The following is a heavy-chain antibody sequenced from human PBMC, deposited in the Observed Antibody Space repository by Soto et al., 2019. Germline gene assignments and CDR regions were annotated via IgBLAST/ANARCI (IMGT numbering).Heavy chain of an antibody. D-gene: IGHD6-13*01. CDR3: ARAGSSSWSNLLDY. CDR1: GGSISSYY. V-gene: IGHV4-59*01. J-gene: IGHJ4*02. Sequence: SETLSLTCTVSGGSISSYYWSWIRQPPGKGLEWIGYIYYSGSTNYNPSLKSRVTISVDTSKNQFSLKLSSVTAADTAVYYCARAGSSSWSNLLDYWGQGTLVTVSS. CDR2: IYYSGST.